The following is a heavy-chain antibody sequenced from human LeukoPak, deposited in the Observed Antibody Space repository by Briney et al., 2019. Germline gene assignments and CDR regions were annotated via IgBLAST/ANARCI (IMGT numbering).Heavy chain of an antibody. D-gene: IGHD3-10*01. V-gene: IGHV1-2*02. CDR1: GYTFTDYY. J-gene: IGHJ3*01. Sequence: ASVKVSCKASGYTFTDYYIHWVRQAPGQGLEWMGCITPNSDDTDYAQKFQGRVTMTRDTSINTAYMEVTSLISDDTAVYYCASGDYSGTKPDPIDVWGQGTMVTVSS. CDR2: ITPNSDDT. CDR3: ASGDYSGTKPDPIDV.